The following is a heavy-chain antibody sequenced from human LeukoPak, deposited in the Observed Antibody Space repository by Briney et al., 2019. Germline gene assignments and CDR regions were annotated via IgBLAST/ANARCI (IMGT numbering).Heavy chain of an antibody. V-gene: IGHV4-59*11. CDR1: GGSISSHY. CDR2: IYYSGST. CDR3: ARGGAINWFDP. Sequence: PSETLSLTCTVSGGSISSHYWSWIRQPPGKGLEWIGYIYYSGSTNYNPSLKSRVTISVDTSKNQFSLKLSSVTAADTAVYYCARGGAINWFDPWGQGTLVTVSS. J-gene: IGHJ5*02. D-gene: IGHD6-25*01.